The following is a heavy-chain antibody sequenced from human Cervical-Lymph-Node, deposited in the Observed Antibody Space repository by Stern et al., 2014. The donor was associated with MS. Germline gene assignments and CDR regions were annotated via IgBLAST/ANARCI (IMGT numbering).Heavy chain of an antibody. CDR3: ARAIVGATGFDS. D-gene: IGHD1-26*01. CDR1: GFTFIGYY. J-gene: IGHJ4*02. Sequence: VQLVESGAEVKEPGASVKVSCKASGFTFIGYYMHWVRQAPGQGLEWMGRISPNSGGTNYAQKFQGRVTMTRDTSINTAYMELSRLRSDDTAVYSCARAIVGATGFDSWGQGTLVTVSS. V-gene: IGHV1-2*06. CDR2: ISPNSGGT.